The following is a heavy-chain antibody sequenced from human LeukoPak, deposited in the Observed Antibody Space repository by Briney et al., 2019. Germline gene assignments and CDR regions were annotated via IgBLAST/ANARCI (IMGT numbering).Heavy chain of an antibody. J-gene: IGHJ1*01. D-gene: IGHD6-19*01. CDR1: GFTFSSYA. CDR2: ISYDGSNK. V-gene: IGHV3-30*04. CDR3: ARDLEGYSSGWTHFQH. Sequence: GRSLRLSCAASGFTFSSYAMHWVRQAPGKGLEGVAVISYDGSNKYYADSVKGRLTISRDNSKNTLYLQMNSLRAEDTAVYYCARDLEGYSSGWTHFQHWGQGTLVTVSS.